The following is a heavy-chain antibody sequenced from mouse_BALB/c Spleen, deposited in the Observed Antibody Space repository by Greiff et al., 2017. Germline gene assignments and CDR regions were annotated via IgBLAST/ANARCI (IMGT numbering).Heavy chain of an antibody. J-gene: IGHJ4*01. V-gene: IGHV1-12*01. CDR3: AREGVYYGSSWDAMDY. CDR1: GYTFTSYN. Sequence: QVQLQQPGAELVKPGASVKMSCKASGYTFTSYNMHWVKQTPGQGLEWIGAIYPGNGDTSYNQKFKGKATLTADKSSSTAYMQLSSLTSEDSAVYYCAREGVYYGSSWDAMDYWGQGTSVTVSS. CDR2: IYPGNGDT. D-gene: IGHD1-1*01.